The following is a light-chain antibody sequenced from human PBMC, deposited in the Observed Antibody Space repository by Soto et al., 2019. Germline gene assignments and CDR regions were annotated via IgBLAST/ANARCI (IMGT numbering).Light chain of an antibody. Sequence: DIQMTQSPSSLSASVGDRVTITCRASQSISSYLNWYQQKRGKAPKLLIYAASSLQSGVPSRFSGSGSGTDFTLTISSLQPGDFGTYYCQQSYSTPWTFGQGTKVEIK. V-gene: IGKV1-39*01. J-gene: IGKJ1*01. CDR3: QQSYSTPWT. CDR2: AAS. CDR1: QSISSY.